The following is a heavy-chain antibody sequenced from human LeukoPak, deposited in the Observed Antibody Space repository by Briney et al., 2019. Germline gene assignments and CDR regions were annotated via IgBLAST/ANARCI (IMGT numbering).Heavy chain of an antibody. CDR2: IYPGDSDT. Sequence: GESLKISCKGSGYIFNSYWIAWVRQMPGRGLEWIGVIYPGDSDTRYSPSFQGQVSISADKSISTAYLQWSSLKASDTAMYYCARRTHLYYFDYWGQGTLVTVSS. CDR3: ARRTHLYYFDY. J-gene: IGHJ4*02. V-gene: IGHV5-51*01. CDR1: GYIFNSYW. D-gene: IGHD1-14*01.